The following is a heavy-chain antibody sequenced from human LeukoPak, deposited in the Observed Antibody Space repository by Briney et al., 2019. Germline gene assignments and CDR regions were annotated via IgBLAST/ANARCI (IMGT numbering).Heavy chain of an antibody. CDR3: AREQGSQQYGNSWSFDY. V-gene: IGHV4-4*07. Sequence: SETLSLTCNVSGGFISSYYLSWIRQPAGKGLEWSGRIYTSGSTYYNPSLKSRVTMSVDTSKSQFSLQLSSVTAADTAAYYCAREQGSQQYGNSWSFDYWGHGTLVTVSS. CDR2: IYTSGST. J-gene: IGHJ4*01. D-gene: IGHD6-13*01. CDR1: GGFISSYY.